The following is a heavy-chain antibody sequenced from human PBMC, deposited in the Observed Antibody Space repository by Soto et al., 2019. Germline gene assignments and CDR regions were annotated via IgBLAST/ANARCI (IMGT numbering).Heavy chain of an antibody. Sequence: PSETLSLTCAVYGGFFSAHSWTWIRQSPGNGLEWIGDINHSGRVNYSPSPKSRVTISLDTSKNQFSLTLSAVTAADTAMYYCSTRAYDTDGYYRFDPWGQGTLVTVSS. CDR2: INHSGRV. V-gene: IGHV4-34*01. CDR3: STRAYDTDGYYRFDP. D-gene: IGHD3-22*01. CDR1: GGFFSAHS. J-gene: IGHJ5*01.